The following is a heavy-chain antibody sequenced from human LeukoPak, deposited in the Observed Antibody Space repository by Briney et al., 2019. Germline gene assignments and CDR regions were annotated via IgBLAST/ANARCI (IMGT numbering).Heavy chain of an antibody. D-gene: IGHD1-26*01. CDR2: IRSKTYGGTG. CDR1: GFTFGDYA. CDR3: TRSESGTYKGGFDF. J-gene: IGHJ4*02. Sequence: GGSLRLSCTASGFTFGDYAMNWFRQAPGKGLEWVGFIRSKTYGGTGEYAASVKGRFTISRDDFKSIAHLQMNSLKTEDTAVYYCTRSESGTYKGGFDFWGQGTLVTVSS. V-gene: IGHV3-49*03.